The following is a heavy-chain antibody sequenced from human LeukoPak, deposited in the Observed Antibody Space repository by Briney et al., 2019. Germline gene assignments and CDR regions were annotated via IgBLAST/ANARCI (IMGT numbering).Heavy chain of an antibody. CDR3: ARDDRYDILTGYYRFDY. CDR1: GYTFTSYG. V-gene: IGHV1-18*01. CDR2: ISAYNGNT. Sequence: ASVKVSCKASGYTFTSYGISWVRQAPGQGLEWMGWISAYNGNTNYAQKLQGRVTMTTDTSTSTAYMELRSLRSDDTAVYYCARDDRYDILTGYYRFDYWGQGTLVTVSS. J-gene: IGHJ4*02. D-gene: IGHD3-9*01.